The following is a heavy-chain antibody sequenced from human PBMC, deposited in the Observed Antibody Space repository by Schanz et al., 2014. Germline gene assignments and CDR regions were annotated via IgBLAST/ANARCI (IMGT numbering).Heavy chain of an antibody. CDR1: GFTFSSYS. J-gene: IGHJ4*02. CDR2: ISGSGGST. CDR3: ARDNRYYLFDY. D-gene: IGHD3-16*02. V-gene: IGHV3-23*01. Sequence: EVQLMESGGGLVQPGGSLRLSCTASGFTFSSYSMNWVRQAPGKGLEWVSAISGSGGSTYYADSVKGRFTISRDNSKNTVYIQMNSLRAEDTAVYFCARDNRYYLFDYWGQGALVTVSS.